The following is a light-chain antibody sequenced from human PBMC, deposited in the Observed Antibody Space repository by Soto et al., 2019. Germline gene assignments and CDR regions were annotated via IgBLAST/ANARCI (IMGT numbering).Light chain of an antibody. CDR3: QHRSN. V-gene: IGKV3-11*01. Sequence: IVLTQSPATLSLSPGERVTLSCRTSQTINYLAWYQHNPGQPPRLLIDDVSNRATGIPARFSGSGYGTDFALTISSLEPEDFEVYYCQHRSNFGQGTRLEIK. J-gene: IGKJ5*01. CDR1: QTINY. CDR2: DVS.